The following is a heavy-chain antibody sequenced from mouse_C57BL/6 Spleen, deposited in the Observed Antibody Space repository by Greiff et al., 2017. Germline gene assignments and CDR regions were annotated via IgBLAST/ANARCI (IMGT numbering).Heavy chain of an antibody. Sequence: EVKVVESGGGLVQPGGSLKLSCAASGFTFSDYGMAWVRQAPRKGPEWVAFISNLAYSIYYADTVTGRFTISRENAKNTLSLEMSSLRSEDTAMYYCAIRGYSNYDAMGYWGQGTSVTVSS. CDR3: AIRGYSNYDAMGY. J-gene: IGHJ4*01. V-gene: IGHV5-15*01. CDR2: ISNLAYSI. D-gene: IGHD2-5*01. CDR1: GFTFSDYG.